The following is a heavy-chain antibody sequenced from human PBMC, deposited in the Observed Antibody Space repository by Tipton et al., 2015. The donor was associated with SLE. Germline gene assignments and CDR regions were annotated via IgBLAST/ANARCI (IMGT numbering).Heavy chain of an antibody. D-gene: IGHD5-24*01. J-gene: IGHJ3*02. CDR2: ISGSGDTI. Sequence: SLRLSCAASGFTFSSYEMNWVRQAPGKGLEWISYISGSGDTIFYAHSVKGRFTISRDNANNSLYLQMNSLRADDTAIYYCARGMEEATTLTAFDIWGPGTVVTVSS. V-gene: IGHV3-48*03. CDR3: ARGMEEATTLTAFDI. CDR1: GFTFSSYE.